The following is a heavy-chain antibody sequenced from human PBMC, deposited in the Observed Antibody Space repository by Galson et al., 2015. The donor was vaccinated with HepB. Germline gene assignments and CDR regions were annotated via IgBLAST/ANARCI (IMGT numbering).Heavy chain of an antibody. CDR1: GFSFAAYG. V-gene: IGHV3-49*03. D-gene: IGHD2-2*01. Sequence: SLRLSCAASGFSFAAYGVSWFRQAPGKGLEWVGFIRTKPLGGATNYAASLKGRFTISRDDSKSIAYLQMNSLETEDTVVYYCTRDIGVAGATDFYYYMDVWGKGTTVTVSS. J-gene: IGHJ6*03. CDR3: TRDIGVAGATDFYYYMDV. CDR2: IRTKPLGGAT.